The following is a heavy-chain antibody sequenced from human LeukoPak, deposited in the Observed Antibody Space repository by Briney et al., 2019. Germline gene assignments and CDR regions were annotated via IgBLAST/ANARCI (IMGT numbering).Heavy chain of an antibody. D-gene: IGHD3-16*01. V-gene: IGHV4-59*01. J-gene: IGHJ4*02. CDR1: GGSISSYY. CDR3: ASLGTGSDFDY. Sequence: SETLSLTCTVAGGSISSYYWSWIRQPPGKGLEWIGYVYYSGSTNYNPSLKSRVTISVDTSKNQFSLKLSSVTAADTAVYYCASLGTGSDFDYWGQGTPVTVSS. CDR2: VYYSGST.